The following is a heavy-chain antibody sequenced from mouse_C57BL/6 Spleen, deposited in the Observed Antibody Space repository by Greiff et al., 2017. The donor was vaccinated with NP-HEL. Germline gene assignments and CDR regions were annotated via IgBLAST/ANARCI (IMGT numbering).Heavy chain of an antibody. Sequence: VQLVESGAELARPGASVKLSCKASGYTFTSYGISWVKQRTGQGLEWIGEIYPRSGNTYYNEKFKGKATLTADKSSSTAYMELRSLTSEDSAVYFCARSHYYGSSYDWYFDVWGTGTTVTVSS. D-gene: IGHD1-1*01. V-gene: IGHV1-81*01. J-gene: IGHJ1*03. CDR3: ARSHYYGSSYDWYFDV. CDR2: IYPRSGNT. CDR1: GYTFTSYG.